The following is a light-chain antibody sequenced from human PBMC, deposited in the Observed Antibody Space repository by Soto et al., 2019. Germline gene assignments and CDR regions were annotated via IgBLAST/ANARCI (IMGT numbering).Light chain of an antibody. CDR3: QQYNSYSRT. V-gene: IGKV1-5*01. CDR2: DAS. J-gene: IGKJ1*01. Sequence: DIKRILSHSNLSASLGERVTITCRASQSIINWLVLYQQKPGKAPKLLIYDASSLESGFSLRFSGSGSGTEFTLSISSLQPDDFATYYCQQYNSYSRTFGQGTKVDI. CDR1: QSIINW.